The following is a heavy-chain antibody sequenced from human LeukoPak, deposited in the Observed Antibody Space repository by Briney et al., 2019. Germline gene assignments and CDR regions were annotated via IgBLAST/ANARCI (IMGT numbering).Heavy chain of an antibody. V-gene: IGHV3-21*01. J-gene: IGHJ4*02. Sequence: GGSLRLSCAASGFTFSSYSMNWVRQAPGKGLEWVSSISSSSSYIYYADSVKGRFTISRDNAKNSLYLQMNSLRAEDTAVYYCARDLYYYDSSGYYYVGGNVRAVDYWGQGTLVTVSS. CDR1: GFTFSSYS. CDR3: ARDLYYYDSSGYYYVGGNVRAVDY. CDR2: ISSSSSYI. D-gene: IGHD3-22*01.